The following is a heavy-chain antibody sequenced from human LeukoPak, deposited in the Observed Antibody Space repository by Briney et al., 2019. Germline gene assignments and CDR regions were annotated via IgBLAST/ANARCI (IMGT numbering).Heavy chain of an antibody. Sequence: GESLKISCKGSGYSFTSYWIGWVRQMPGKGLEWMGIIYPGDSDTRYSPSFQGQVTISAEKSISTACLQWSSLKASDTAMYYCARQGYDSSGYYYLFYWGQGTLVTVSS. CDR2: IYPGDSDT. CDR1: GYSFTSYW. J-gene: IGHJ4*02. CDR3: ARQGYDSSGYYYLFY. D-gene: IGHD3-22*01. V-gene: IGHV5-51*01.